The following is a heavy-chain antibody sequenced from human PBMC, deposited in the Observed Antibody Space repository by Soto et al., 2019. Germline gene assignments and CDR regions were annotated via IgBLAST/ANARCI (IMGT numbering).Heavy chain of an antibody. V-gene: IGHV3-53*02. CDR1: GFTVSSNY. Sequence: EVQLVESGGGLIQPGGSLRLSCAASGFTVSSNYMTWVRQSPGKGLEWVSIIYSGCSTYYADSVKGRFTISRDNSENTMYLQMNTLRADDPAVYHCARDGDDGMDDWGQGTKVTVS. CDR2: IYSGCST. CDR3: ARDGDDGMDD. J-gene: IGHJ6*02. D-gene: IGHD7-27*01.